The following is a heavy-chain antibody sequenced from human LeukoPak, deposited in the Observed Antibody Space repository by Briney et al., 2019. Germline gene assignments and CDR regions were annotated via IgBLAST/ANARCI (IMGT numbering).Heavy chain of an antibody. J-gene: IGHJ6*03. CDR1: GGSISSYY. CDR3: ARESGDYGDYDESPVYYYYYYMDV. V-gene: IGHV4-59*01. D-gene: IGHD4-17*01. Sequence: SETLSLTSTVSGGSISSYYWSWIRQPPGKGLEWIGYIYYSGSTNYNPSLKSRVTISVDTSKNQFSLKLSSATAADTAVYYCARESGDYGDYDESPVYYYYYYMDVWGKGTTVTVSS. CDR2: IYYSGST.